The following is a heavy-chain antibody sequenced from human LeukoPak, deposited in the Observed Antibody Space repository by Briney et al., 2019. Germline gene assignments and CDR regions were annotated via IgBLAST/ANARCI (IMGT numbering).Heavy chain of an antibody. D-gene: IGHD5-12*01. CDR1: GGSISSYY. CDR2: IYYTGNT. J-gene: IGHJ4*02. Sequence: SETLSLTCTVSGGSISSYYWSWIRQPPGKGLEWIGYIYYTGNTNYNPSLKSRVTISVDTSKNQFSLKLSSVTAADTAVYYCARETREEEVATLDYWGQGTLVTVSS. CDR3: ARETREEEVATLDY. V-gene: IGHV4-59*01.